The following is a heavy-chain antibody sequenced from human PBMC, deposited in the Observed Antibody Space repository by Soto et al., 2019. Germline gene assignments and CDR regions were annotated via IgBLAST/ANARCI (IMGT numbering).Heavy chain of an antibody. CDR3: ASDSSGWYSDYYGMDV. J-gene: IGHJ6*02. V-gene: IGHV1-2*02. CDR2: INPNSGGT. CDR1: GYTFTGYY. D-gene: IGHD6-19*01. Sequence: ASLKVSCKASGYTFTGYYMHWVRQAPGQGLEWMGWINPNSGGTNYAQKFQGRVTMTRDTSISTAYMELSRLRSDDTAVYYCASDSSGWYSDYYGMDVWGQGTTVTVYS.